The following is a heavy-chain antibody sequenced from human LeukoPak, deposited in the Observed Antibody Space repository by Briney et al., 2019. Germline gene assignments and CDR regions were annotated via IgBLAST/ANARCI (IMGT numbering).Heavy chain of an antibody. CDR2: IKQDGSEK. CDR3: ARVRSGYSHENYFDY. CDR1: GFTFSSYW. J-gene: IGHJ4*02. Sequence: GGSLRLSCAASGFTFSSYWMSWVRQAPGKGLEWVANIKQDGSEKHYVDSVKGRFTISRDNAKDSLYLQMNSLRAEDTAVYYCARVRSGYSHENYFDYWGQGTLVTVSS. D-gene: IGHD5-18*01. V-gene: IGHV3-7*01.